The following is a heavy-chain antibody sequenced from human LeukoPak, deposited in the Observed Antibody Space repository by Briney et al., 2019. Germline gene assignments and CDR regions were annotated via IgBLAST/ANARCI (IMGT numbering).Heavy chain of an antibody. CDR1: GFTFSSYG. Sequence: GRSLRLSCAASGFTFSSYGMHRVRQAPGKGLEWVAVIWYDGSNKYYVESVKGRFTISRDNYKNTLYLQMNSLRAEDTAVYYCARFAQGGTSGYYADFWGQGTLVTVSS. CDR3: ARFAQGGTSGYYADF. CDR2: IWYDGSNK. V-gene: IGHV3-33*01. D-gene: IGHD3-22*01. J-gene: IGHJ4*02.